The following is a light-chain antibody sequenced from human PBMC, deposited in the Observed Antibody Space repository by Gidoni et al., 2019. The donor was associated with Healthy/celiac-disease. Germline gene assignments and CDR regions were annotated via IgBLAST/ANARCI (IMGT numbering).Light chain of an antibody. Sequence: EILFTQSPGTLSLSPGERATLSCRASQSVSSSYLAWYQQKPGQAPRLLLYGASSRATGIPDRFSGSGSGTDFTLTISRLEPEDFAVYYCQQYGRTFGQGTKVEIK. CDR2: GAS. CDR1: QSVSSSY. CDR3: QQYGRT. J-gene: IGKJ1*01. V-gene: IGKV3-20*01.